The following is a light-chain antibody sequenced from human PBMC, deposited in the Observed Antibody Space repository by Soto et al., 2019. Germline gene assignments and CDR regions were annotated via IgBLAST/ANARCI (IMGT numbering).Light chain of an antibody. V-gene: IGKV3-15*01. CDR3: QQYNNWPFS. J-gene: IGKJ5*01. CDR2: DVS. CDR1: QGVTTN. Sequence: DKLMSQAPATPSVSPGERATLSCRAGQGVTTNFAWYQQKSGQAPRLLIYDVSIRATGVPARFSGTGSETDFTLTISSLQSEDSAVYFCQQYNNWPFSFGQGTRLEIK.